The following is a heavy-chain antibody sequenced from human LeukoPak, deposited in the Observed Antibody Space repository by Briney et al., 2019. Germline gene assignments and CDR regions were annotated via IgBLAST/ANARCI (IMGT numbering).Heavy chain of an antibody. V-gene: IGHV4-34*01. CDR1: GGSFSGYY. CDR3: ARGSRYSSGWYFAFDI. J-gene: IGHJ3*02. CDR2: INHSGST. D-gene: IGHD6-19*01. Sequence: PSETLSLTCAVSGGSFSGYYWSWIRQPPGKGLEWIGEINHSGSTNYNPSLKSRVTISVDTSKNQFSLKLSSVTAADTAVYYRARGSRYSSGWYFAFDIWGQGTMVTVSS.